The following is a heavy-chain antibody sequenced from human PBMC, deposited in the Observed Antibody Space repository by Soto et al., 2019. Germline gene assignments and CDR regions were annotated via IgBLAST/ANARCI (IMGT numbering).Heavy chain of an antibody. CDR3: ARDRDRVGATNWFDP. V-gene: IGHV1-69*13. J-gene: IGHJ5*02. CDR1: GGTFSSYA. CDR2: IIPIFGTA. Sequence: SVKVSCKASGGTFSSYAISWVRQAPGQGLEWMGGIIPIFGTANYAQKFQGRVTITADESTSTAYMELSSLRSEDTAVYYCARDRDRVGATNWFDPWRQRTLVTVPS. D-gene: IGHD1-26*01.